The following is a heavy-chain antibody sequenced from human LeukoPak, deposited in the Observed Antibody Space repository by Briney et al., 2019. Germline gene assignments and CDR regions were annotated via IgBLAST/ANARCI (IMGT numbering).Heavy chain of an antibody. CDR1: GGSISSYY. J-gene: IGHJ4*02. CDR3: ARSWAVAGYVDY. CDR2: IYYSGST. V-gene: IGHV4-59*08. Sequence: VKPSETLSLTCTVSGGSISSYYWSWIRQPPGKGLEWIGDIYYSGSTNYNPSLKSRVTISVDTSKNQFSLRLSSVTAADTAVYYSARSWAVAGYVDYWGQGTLVTVSS. D-gene: IGHD6-19*01.